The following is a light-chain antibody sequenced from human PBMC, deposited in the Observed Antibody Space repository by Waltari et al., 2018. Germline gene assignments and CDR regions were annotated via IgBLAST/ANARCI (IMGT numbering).Light chain of an antibody. Sequence: DIVLTQSPDSLAVSLRERPTINCKSSQSVLSSSGSKNFLAWYQQKPGQSPKLLIQWASTRESGVPDRFMGSGSGTDFALTISTLQGEDVAVYYCQQYYSTPPTFGQGTKVEIK. CDR2: WAS. V-gene: IGKV4-1*01. J-gene: IGKJ1*01. CDR3: QQYYSTPPT. CDR1: QSVLSSSGSKNF.